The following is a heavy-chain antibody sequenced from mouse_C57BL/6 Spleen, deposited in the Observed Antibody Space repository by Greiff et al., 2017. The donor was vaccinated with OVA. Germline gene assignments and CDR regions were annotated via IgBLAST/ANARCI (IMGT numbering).Heavy chain of an antibody. D-gene: IGHD3-3*01. CDR3: AREGQEGDY. J-gene: IGHJ2*01. CDR1: GYSITSGYY. V-gene: IGHV3-6*01. Sequence: VQLKESGPGLVKPSQSLSLTCSVPGYSITSGYYWNWIRQFPGNKLEWMGYISYDGSNNYNPSLKNRISITRDTSKNQFFLKLNSVTTEDTATYYCAREGQEGDYGGQGTTLTVSS. CDR2: ISYDGSN.